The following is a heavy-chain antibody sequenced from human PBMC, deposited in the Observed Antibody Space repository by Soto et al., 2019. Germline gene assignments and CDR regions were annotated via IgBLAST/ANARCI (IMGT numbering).Heavy chain of an antibody. J-gene: IGHJ4*02. Sequence: QVQLVQSGAEVKKPGASVKVSCKASGYTFTSYAMHWVRKAPGQRLEWMGWINAGNGNTKYSQKLQGRVTITRDTSASTAYMERSSLRSEDTAVYYCARDRSHYDYIWGSYRHHYYFYYCGQGTLVTVSA. D-gene: IGHD3-16*02. CDR3: ARDRSHYDYIWGSYRHHYYFYY. V-gene: IGHV1-3*01. CDR2: INAGNGNT. CDR1: GYTFTSYA.